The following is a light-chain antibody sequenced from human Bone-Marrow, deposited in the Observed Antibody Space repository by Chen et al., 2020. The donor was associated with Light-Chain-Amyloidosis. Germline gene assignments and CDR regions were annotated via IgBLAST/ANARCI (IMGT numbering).Light chain of an antibody. CDR3: QSYDSKLDVV. Sequence: QSVLTQPPSVSGAPWQSVTISCTGTSSNIGAGYDVHWYQQLPGAAPKLLISANTNRPAGVPDRFSGSTSGTSASLAITGLQADDEADYYCQSYDSKLDVVFGGGTKVTVL. J-gene: IGLJ2*01. V-gene: IGLV1-40*01. CDR2: ANT. CDR1: SSNIGAGYD.